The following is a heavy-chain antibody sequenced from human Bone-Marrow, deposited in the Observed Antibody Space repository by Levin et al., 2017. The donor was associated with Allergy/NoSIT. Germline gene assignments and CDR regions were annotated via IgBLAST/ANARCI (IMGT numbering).Heavy chain of an antibody. V-gene: IGHV1-3*04. J-gene: IGHJ4*02. CDR1: GYTFSNYA. D-gene: IGHD3-22*01. CDR3: ARYDYDSSGYYYFDL. CDR2: INNPGSGNT. Sequence: GASVKVSCKASGYTFSNYAVHWVRQAPGQKLEWMGWINNPGSGNTKYSQRFQGRLTITSDASASTAYMELSSLRSEDTAVYYCARYDYDSSGYYYFDLWGQGTLVTVSS.